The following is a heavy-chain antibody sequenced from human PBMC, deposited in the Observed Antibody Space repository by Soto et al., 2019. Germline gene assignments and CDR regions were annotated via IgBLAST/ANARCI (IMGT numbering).Heavy chain of an antibody. V-gene: IGHV3-23*01. J-gene: IGHJ4*02. CDR1: GFTFSSYA. D-gene: IGHD6-13*01. Sequence: GGSLRLSCAASGFTFSSYAMSWVRQAPRKGLEWVSAISGSGGSTYYADSVKGRFTISRDNSKNTLYLQMNSLRAEDTAVYYCAKFGSAPYSSQPFDYWGQGTLVTVSS. CDR2: ISGSGGST. CDR3: AKFGSAPYSSQPFDY.